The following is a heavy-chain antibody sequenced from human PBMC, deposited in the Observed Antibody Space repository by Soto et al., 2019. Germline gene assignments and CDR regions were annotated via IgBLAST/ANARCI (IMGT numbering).Heavy chain of an antibody. CDR2: SAYNGNT. Sequence: QIQLVQSGAEVKKPGASVKVSCKASGYSLTNYGTSWVRQAPGQGLEWMGWSAYNGNTNYAQKFQGRVAMTTDTSASTAFMELRGLRSDDTATYFCARGGYCISRSCPQLDHWGQGTLVTVSS. CDR3: ARGGYCISRSCPQLDH. D-gene: IGHD2-2*01. V-gene: IGHV1-18*01. CDR1: GYSLTNYG. J-gene: IGHJ4*02.